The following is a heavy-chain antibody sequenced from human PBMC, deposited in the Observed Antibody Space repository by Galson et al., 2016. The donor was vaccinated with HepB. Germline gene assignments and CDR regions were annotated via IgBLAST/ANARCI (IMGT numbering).Heavy chain of an antibody. CDR1: GFIFSNYA. CDR3: LKDQSWIQPYVFDT. CDR2: IGGSNGRT. Sequence: SLRLSCAASGFIFSNYAMSWVRQAPGKGLEWVSTIGGSNGRTYYPDSVKGRFTISRDNSKNTLYLQMDSLRDEDTADYFCLKDQSWIQPYVFDTWGQGSLATVSS. D-gene: IGHD5-18*01. J-gene: IGHJ4*02. V-gene: IGHV3-23*01.